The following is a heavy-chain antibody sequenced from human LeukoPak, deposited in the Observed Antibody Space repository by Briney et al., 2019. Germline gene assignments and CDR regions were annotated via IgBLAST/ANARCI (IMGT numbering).Heavy chain of an antibody. Sequence: GESLKISCQGSGYSFTDYWIGWVRQMPGKGLDWLGIIYPGDSDTRYSPSFQGQVTISADKSSNTAYLQWSSLRASDTALYYCARQLDGGDPEDPFDIWGQGTMVTVSS. CDR2: IYPGDSDT. V-gene: IGHV5-51*01. D-gene: IGHD2-21*02. CDR1: GYSFTDYW. J-gene: IGHJ3*02. CDR3: ARQLDGGDPEDPFDI.